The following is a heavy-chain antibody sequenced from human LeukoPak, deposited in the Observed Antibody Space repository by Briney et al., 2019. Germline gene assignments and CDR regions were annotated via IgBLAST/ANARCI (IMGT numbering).Heavy chain of an antibody. D-gene: IGHD6-19*01. CDR2: INHSGST. V-gene: IGHV4-34*01. CDR1: GGSFSPYY. J-gene: IGHJ5*02. Sequence: SETLSLTCAVYGGSFSPYYWSWIRQPPGKGLEWIGEINHSGSTNYNPSLKSRVTISVDTSKNQFSLKLSSVTAADTAVYYCARSGYSSGWYAPYNWFDPWGQGTLVTVSS. CDR3: ARSGYSSGWYAPYNWFDP.